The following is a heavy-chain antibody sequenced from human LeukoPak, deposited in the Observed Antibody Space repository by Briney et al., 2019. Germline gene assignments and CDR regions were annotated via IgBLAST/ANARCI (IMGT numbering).Heavy chain of an antibody. Sequence: SETLSLTCTVSGGSISSYYWSWIRQPPGKGLEWIGYIYYSGSTNYNPSLKSRVTISVDTSKNQFSLKLSSVTAADTAAYYCARVGYSSYYYYMDVWGKGTTVTVSS. CDR3: ARVGYSSYYYYMDV. CDR1: GGSISSYY. D-gene: IGHD5-18*01. J-gene: IGHJ6*03. V-gene: IGHV4-59*01. CDR2: IYYSGST.